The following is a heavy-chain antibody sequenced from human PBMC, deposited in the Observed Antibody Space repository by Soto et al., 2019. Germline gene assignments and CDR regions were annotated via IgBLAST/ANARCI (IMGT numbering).Heavy chain of an antibody. CDR3: ASGSSYYDPYYYYYGMDV. Sequence: QVQLVESGGGVVQPGRSLRLSCAASGFTFSSYGMHWVRQAPGKGLEWVAVIWYDGSNKYYADSVKGRFTISRDNSKNTLYLQMNSLRAEDTAVYYCASGSSYYDPYYYYYGMDVWGQGTTVTVSS. J-gene: IGHJ6*02. D-gene: IGHD3-3*01. CDR1: GFTFSSYG. CDR2: IWYDGSNK. V-gene: IGHV3-33*01.